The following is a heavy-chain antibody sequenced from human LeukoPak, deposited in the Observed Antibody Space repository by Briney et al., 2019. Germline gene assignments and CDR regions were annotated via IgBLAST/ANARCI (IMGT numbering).Heavy chain of an antibody. CDR1: GGSFSGYY. J-gene: IGHJ4*02. Sequence: SETLSLTCAVYGGSFSGYYWSWIRQPPGKGLDGIGESNHSGSTNYNPSLKSLVTISVDTSKNQFSLKLSSVTAADTAVYYCARGGRQWLAPFDSWGQGTLVTVSS. CDR2: SNHSGST. D-gene: IGHD6-19*01. CDR3: ARGGRQWLAPFDS. V-gene: IGHV4-34*01.